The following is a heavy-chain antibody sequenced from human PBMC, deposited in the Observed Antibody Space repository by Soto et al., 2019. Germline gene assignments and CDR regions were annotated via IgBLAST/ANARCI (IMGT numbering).Heavy chain of an antibody. CDR1: GFTFSSYW. CDR3: ARGLPNYSSFDS. V-gene: IGHV3-74*01. CDR2: VSSDGSST. J-gene: IGHJ4*02. Sequence: PGESLKISCAASGFTFSSYWMHWIRQAPGKGLVWVSRVSSDGSSTVYATSVKGRLTISRDNAKNTLYLQMNSLSDEDTAVYYCARGLPNYSSFDSWGQGTLVTVS. D-gene: IGHD4-4*01.